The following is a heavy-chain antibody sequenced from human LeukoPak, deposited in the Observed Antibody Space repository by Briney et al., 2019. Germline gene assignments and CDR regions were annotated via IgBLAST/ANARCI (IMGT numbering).Heavy chain of an antibody. CDR1: GFTFSSYS. J-gene: IGHJ5*02. CDR2: ISSSSSYI. V-gene: IGHV3-21*01. Sequence: GGSLRLSCAASGFTFSSYSMNWVRQAPGKVLEWVSSISSSSSYIYYADSVKGRFTISRDNAKNSLYLQMNSLRAEDTAVYYCARDLRYNWFDPWGQGTLVTVSS. CDR3: ARDLRYNWFDP.